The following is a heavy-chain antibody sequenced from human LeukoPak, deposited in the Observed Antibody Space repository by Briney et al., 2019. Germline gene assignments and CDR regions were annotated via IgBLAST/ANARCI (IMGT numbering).Heavy chain of an antibody. CDR1: GGSISSYY. J-gene: IGHJ5*02. Sequence: PSETLSLTCTVSGGSISSYYWSWIRQPPGKGLEWIGYIYYSGSTNYNPSLKSRVTISVDKSKNQFSLKLSSVTAADTAVYYCASEYCTNGVCYRNWFDPWGQGTLVTVSS. D-gene: IGHD2-8*01. CDR2: IYYSGST. V-gene: IGHV4-59*12. CDR3: ASEYCTNGVCYRNWFDP.